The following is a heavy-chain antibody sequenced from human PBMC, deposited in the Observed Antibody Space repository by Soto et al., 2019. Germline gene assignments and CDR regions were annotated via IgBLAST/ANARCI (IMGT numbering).Heavy chain of an antibody. Sequence: QVQLQESGPGLVKPSQTLSLTCTVSCGSISSGGYYWSWIRQHPGKGLEWIGYIYYSGSTYYNPSLKSRVNISVATSKNQFSLKLSSVTAADTAVYYCARELVPAAISGAFDIWGQGTMVTVSS. V-gene: IGHV4-31*03. CDR2: IYYSGST. D-gene: IGHD2-2*01. CDR3: ARELVPAAISGAFDI. CDR1: CGSISSGGYY. J-gene: IGHJ3*02.